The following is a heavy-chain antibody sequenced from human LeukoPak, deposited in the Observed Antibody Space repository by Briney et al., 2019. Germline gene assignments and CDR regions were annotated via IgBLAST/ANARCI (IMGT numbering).Heavy chain of an antibody. V-gene: IGHV4-39*01. CDR1: GGSISSSSYY. CDR2: IYYSGST. J-gene: IGHJ4*02. CDR3: ASGLEDYYDSSGYLYY. Sequence: SETLSLTCTVSGGSISSSSYYWGRLRQPPGKGLEWIGSIYYSGSTYYNPSLKSRVTISVYTYKNQFSLKLISVTAADTAVYYCASGLEDYYDSSGYLYYWGQGTLVTVSS. D-gene: IGHD3-22*01.